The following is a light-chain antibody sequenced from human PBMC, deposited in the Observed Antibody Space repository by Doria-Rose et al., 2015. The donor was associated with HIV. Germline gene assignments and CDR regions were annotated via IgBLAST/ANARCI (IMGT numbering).Light chain of an antibody. CDR3: QQYGTSRGT. V-gene: IGKV3-20*01. CDR2: DAS. J-gene: IGKJ5*01. CDR1: QRVKSSY. Sequence: TQSPGTLSLSPGERATLSCRASQRVKSSYLAWYQQKPGQAPRPLIYDASTRATGLPDRFSGSGSGTDFTLTISRLEPEDVAVYYCQQYGTSRGTFGQGTRLEIK.